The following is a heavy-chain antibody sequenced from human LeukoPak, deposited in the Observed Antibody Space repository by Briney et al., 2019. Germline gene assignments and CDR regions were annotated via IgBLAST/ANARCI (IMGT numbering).Heavy chain of an antibody. Sequence: PSETLSLTCALSGGSISIGCYSWSWIRQPPGKGLEWIGYIYHSGSTYYNPSLKSRVTISVDRSKNQFSLKLSSVTAADTAVYYCARGPRGGYCSSTSCPRWFDPWGQGTLVTVSS. CDR1: GGSISIGCYS. CDR2: IYHSGST. CDR3: ARGPRGGYCSSTSCPRWFDP. J-gene: IGHJ5*02. V-gene: IGHV4-30-2*01. D-gene: IGHD2-2*01.